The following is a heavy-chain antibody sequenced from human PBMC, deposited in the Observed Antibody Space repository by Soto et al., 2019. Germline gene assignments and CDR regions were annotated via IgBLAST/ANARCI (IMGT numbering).Heavy chain of an antibody. V-gene: IGHV4-59*01. CDR2: IYYSGST. CDR3: ARDRKDTAMVTCYYYYGMDV. D-gene: IGHD5-18*01. J-gene: IGHJ6*02. CDR1: GGSISSYY. Sequence: PSETLSLTCTVSGGSISSYYWSWIRQPPGKGLEWIGYIYYSGSTNYNPSLKSRVTISVDTSKNQFSLKLSSVTAADTAVYYCARDRKDTAMVTCYYYYGMDVWGQGTTVTVSS.